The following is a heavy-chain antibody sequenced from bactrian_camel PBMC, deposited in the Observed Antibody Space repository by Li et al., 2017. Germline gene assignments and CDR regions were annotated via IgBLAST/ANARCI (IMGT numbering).Heavy chain of an antibody. CDR1: TYTYYEYC. V-gene: IGHV3S25*01. Sequence: QVQLVESGGGSVQPGGSLRLSCTASTYTYYEYCMMWSRTTPQGREVVATLDSDGRTTYADSVKGRFTISRNNAKNTVYLQMNSLKPEGTAMYYCAAVGGRVTAIQALDIKPRPPYEYINWGQGTQVTVS. J-gene: IGHJ4*01. D-gene: IGHD3*01. CDR3: AAVGGRVTAIQALDIKPRPPYEYIN. CDR2: LDSDGRTT.